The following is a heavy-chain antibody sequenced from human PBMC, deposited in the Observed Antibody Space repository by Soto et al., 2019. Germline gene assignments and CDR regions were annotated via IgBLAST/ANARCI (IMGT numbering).Heavy chain of an antibody. Sequence: LRLSCTASGFTFGDYAMGWVRQAPGKGLEWVGFIRSKGSGGTSEYAASVKGRFTFSRDDSKSIAYLQMNSLKTEDTAVYYCTRDQPITPWGQGTMVTVSS. CDR2: IRSKGSGGTS. D-gene: IGHD3-10*01. J-gene: IGHJ3*01. V-gene: IGHV3-49*04. CDR3: TRDQPITP. CDR1: GFTFGDYA.